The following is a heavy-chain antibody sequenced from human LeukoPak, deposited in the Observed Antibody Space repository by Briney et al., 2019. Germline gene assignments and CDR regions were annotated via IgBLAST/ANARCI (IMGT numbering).Heavy chain of an antibody. D-gene: IGHD3-9*01. J-gene: IGHJ4*02. CDR1: GFTLGSYA. CDR3: AKDGVRYFDWLFFDY. V-gene: IGHV3-23*01. Sequence: GGSLRLSCAASGFTLGSYAMSWVRQAPGKGLEWVSAISGSGGSTYYADSVKGRFTISRDNSKNTLYLQMNSLRAEDTAVYYCAKDGVRYFDWLFFDYWGQGTLVTVSS. CDR2: ISGSGGST.